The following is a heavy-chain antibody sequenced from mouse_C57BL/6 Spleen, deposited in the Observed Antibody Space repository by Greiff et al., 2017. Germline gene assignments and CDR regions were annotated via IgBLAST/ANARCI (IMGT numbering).Heavy chain of an antibody. Sequence: EVQLLESGPGLVKPSQSLSLTCSVTGYSITSGYYWNWIRQFPGNKMEWMGYISYDGSNNYNPSLKNRISITRDTSKNQFFLKLNSVTTEDTATYYCAMPYDGYYEGFFDYWGQGTTLTVAS. V-gene: IGHV3-6*01. CDR2: ISYDGSN. D-gene: IGHD2-3*01. CDR3: AMPYDGYYEGFFDY. CDR1: GYSITSGYY. J-gene: IGHJ2*01.